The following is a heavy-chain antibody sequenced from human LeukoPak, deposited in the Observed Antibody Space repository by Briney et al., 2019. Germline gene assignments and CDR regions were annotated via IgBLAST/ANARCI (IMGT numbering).Heavy chain of an antibody. D-gene: IGHD6-13*01. CDR3: ARDWDGYSSSWFAFDI. V-gene: IGHV3-21*01. J-gene: IGHJ3*02. CDR2: ISSSSSYI. CDR1: GFTFSSYS. Sequence: GGSLRLSCAASGFTFSSYSMNWVRQAPGKGLEWVSSISSSSSYIYYADSVKGRFTISRDNAKNSLYLQMNSLRAKDTAVYYCARDWDGYSSSWFAFDIWGQGTMVTVSS.